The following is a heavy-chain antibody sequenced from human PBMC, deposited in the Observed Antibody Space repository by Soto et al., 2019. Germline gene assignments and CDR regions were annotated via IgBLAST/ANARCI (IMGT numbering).Heavy chain of an antibody. V-gene: IGHV4-30-4*01. CDR2: IYYSGST. CDR3: ARGAGSTGQHDY. CDR1: VGSSSSGDYY. D-gene: IGHD3-10*01. J-gene: IGHJ4*02. Sequence: TLSLTGTVSVGSSSSGDYYWSWVRQPPGKGLEWIGYIYYSGSTYYNPSLKSRVTISVDTSKNQFSLKLSSVTAADTAVYYCARGAGSTGQHDYWGQGTLVTVSS.